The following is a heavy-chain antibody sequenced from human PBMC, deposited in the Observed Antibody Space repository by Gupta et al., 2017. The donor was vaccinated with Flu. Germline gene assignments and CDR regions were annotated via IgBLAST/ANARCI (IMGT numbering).Heavy chain of an antibody. D-gene: IGHD1/OR15-1a*01. Sequence: QVQLLESGGGVVQPGRSLRLSCVVSGFTFTNFNMHWVRQAPGKGLEWVAAISYDGDYKYYGDAVKGRFSVSRDNSKNTLYLQMNSLRAEDTATYYCAKSTSTWNMYSYYHGMDVWGHGTTVSVSS. CDR3: AKSTSTWNMYSYYHGMDV. J-gene: IGHJ6*02. CDR2: ISYDGDYK. CDR1: GFTFTNFN. V-gene: IGHV3-30*18.